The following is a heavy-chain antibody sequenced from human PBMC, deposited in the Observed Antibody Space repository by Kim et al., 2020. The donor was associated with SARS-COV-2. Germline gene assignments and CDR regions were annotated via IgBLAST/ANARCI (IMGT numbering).Heavy chain of an antibody. Sequence: GGSLRLSCAASGFTFSSYAMSWVRQAPGKGLEWVSAISGSGGSTYYADSVKGRFTISRDNSKNTLYLQMNSLRAEDTAVYYCARITGNVLLWFRELFPLDYWGQGTLVTVSS. CDR3: ARITGNVLLWFRELFPLDY. J-gene: IGHJ4*02. D-gene: IGHD3-10*01. CDR2: ISGSGGST. V-gene: IGHV3-23*01. CDR1: GFTFSSYA.